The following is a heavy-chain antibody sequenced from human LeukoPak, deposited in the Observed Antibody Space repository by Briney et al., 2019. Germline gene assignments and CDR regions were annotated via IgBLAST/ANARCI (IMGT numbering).Heavy chain of an antibody. CDR2: ISAYNGNT. Sequence: GASVKVSCKASGYTFSSYGISWVRQAPGQGLEWMGWISAYNGNTNYAQKLQGRVTMTTDTSTSTAYMELRSLRSDDTAVYYCARFYDILTGYYDLESVQDYGMDVWGQGTTVTVSS. CDR3: ARFYDILTGYYDLESVQDYGMDV. V-gene: IGHV1-18*01. J-gene: IGHJ6*02. CDR1: GYTFSSYG. D-gene: IGHD3-9*01.